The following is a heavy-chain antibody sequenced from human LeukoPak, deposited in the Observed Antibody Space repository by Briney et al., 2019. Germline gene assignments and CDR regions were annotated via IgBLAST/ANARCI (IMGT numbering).Heavy chain of an antibody. J-gene: IGHJ3*02. CDR3: ARYFYSPGAFDN. D-gene: IGHD2/OR15-2a*01. CDR1: GYSISSGYY. Sequence: SETLSLTCAVSGYSISSGYYWGWIRQPPGKGLEWIGDINHSGATSCNPSLKSRVTISVDTSKNQFSLKLSSVTAADTAVYYCARYFYSPGAFDNWGQGTMVTVSS. V-gene: IGHV4-38-2*01. CDR2: INHSGAT.